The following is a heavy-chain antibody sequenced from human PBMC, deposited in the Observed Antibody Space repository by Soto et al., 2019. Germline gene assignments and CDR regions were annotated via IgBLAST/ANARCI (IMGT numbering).Heavy chain of an antibody. CDR1: GFTFSSCT. J-gene: IGHJ4*02. D-gene: IGHD3-22*01. CDR2: ISGSATYI. V-gene: IGHV3-21*06. Sequence: PGGSLRLSCAASGFTFSSCTMNWVRHAPGKGLEWLSSISGSATYIYYADSVKGRFTISRDNANYSLFLQMNSLRAEDTAVYYCARDHCCYDGGGYPSPHDYWGQGTLVTVSS. CDR3: ARDHCCYDGGGYPSPHDY.